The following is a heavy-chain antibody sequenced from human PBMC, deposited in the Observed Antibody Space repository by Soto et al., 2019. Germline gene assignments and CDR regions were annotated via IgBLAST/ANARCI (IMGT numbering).Heavy chain of an antibody. CDR2: FDPEDGET. CDR3: ATRVVRGVGHYYYYGMDV. Sequence: ASVKVSCKVSGCTLTELSMHWVRQAPGRGLEWMGGFDPEDGETIYAQKFQGRVTMTEDTSTDTAYMELSSLRSEDTAVYYCATRVVRGVGHYYYYGMDVWGQGTTVTVSS. J-gene: IGHJ6*02. V-gene: IGHV1-24*01. CDR1: GCTLTELS. D-gene: IGHD3-10*01.